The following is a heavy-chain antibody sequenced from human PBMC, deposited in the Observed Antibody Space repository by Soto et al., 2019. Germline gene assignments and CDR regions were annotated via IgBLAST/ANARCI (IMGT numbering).Heavy chain of an antibody. D-gene: IGHD3-9*01. Sequence: QLVASGGGLVQPGGSLRLSCVASGFILSTHDLHWVRDTPGEGLEWVSGIGTLGDTFYGASVKGRFTISRENAKNSLYLQMNSLTVGDTAVYYCVRGRSFDFASTPPPTFGPWGQGTLVTVSS. CDR3: VRGRSFDFASTPPPTFGP. V-gene: IGHV3-13*01. J-gene: IGHJ5*02. CDR1: GFILSTHD. CDR2: IGTLGDT.